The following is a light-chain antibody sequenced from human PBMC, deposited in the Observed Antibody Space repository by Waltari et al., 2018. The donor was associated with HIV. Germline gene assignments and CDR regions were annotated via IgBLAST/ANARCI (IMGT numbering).Light chain of an antibody. J-gene: IGKJ2*01. Sequence: EIVMTQSPATLSVSPGERAILSCRASQSVSSNLACYQQKPGQAPRLLIYSASTRATGVPARFSGSVSVTEFTLTISSLQSEDFAVYHCQQYNNWPPYTFGQGTRLEIK. CDR1: QSVSSN. CDR3: QQYNNWPPYT. V-gene: IGKV3-15*01. CDR2: SAS.